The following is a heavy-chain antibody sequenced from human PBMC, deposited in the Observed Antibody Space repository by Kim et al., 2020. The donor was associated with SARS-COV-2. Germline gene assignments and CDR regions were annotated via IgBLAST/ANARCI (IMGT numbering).Heavy chain of an antibody. Sequence: ASVKVSCKASGYTFTGYYMHWVRQAPGQGLEWMGWINPNSGGTNYAQKFQGRVTMTRDTSISTAYMELSRLRSDDTAVYYCARDRKAAAGRRYQGLCDYWGQGTLVTVSS. D-gene: IGHD6-13*01. V-gene: IGHV1-2*02. CDR3: ARDRKAAAGRRYQGLCDY. J-gene: IGHJ4*02. CDR2: INPNSGGT. CDR1: GYTFTGYY.